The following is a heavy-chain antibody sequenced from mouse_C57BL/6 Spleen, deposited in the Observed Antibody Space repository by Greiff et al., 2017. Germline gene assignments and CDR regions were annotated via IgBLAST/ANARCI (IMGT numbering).Heavy chain of an antibody. CDR2: INPNNGGT. J-gene: IGHJ4*01. CDR1: GYTFTDYY. Sequence: VQLQQSGPELVKPGASVKISCKASGYTFTDYYMNWVKQSHGKSLEWIGDINPNNGGTSYNQKFKGKATLTVDKASSTAYMALRSLTSEDSAVYYCAREVLGDYAMDYWGQGTSVTVSS. CDR3: AREVLGDYAMDY. D-gene: IGHD2-14*01. V-gene: IGHV1-26*01.